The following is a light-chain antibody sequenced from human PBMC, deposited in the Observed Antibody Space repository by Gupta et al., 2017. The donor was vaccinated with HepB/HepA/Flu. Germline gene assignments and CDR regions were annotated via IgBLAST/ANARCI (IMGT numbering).Light chain of an antibody. V-gene: IGKV1-39*01. CDR2: AAS. CDR3: QQSYSTPS. CDR1: QSVSIN. J-gene: IGKJ1*01. Sequence: DIQMTQSPSSLSASVGDRVTITCRASQSVSININWYQQKSGKAPKPLIYAASSVQSGVPSRFSGSGSGTDFTLTISSLQSEDYATYYCQQSYSTPSFGQGTEVEIK.